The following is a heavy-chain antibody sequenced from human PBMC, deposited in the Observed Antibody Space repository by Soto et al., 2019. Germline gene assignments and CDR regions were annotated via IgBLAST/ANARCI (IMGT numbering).Heavy chain of an antibody. V-gene: IGHV1-8*01. Sequence: ASVKVSCKAFGFTFTSYDISWVRQAPGQGLEWMGWMNPNAGSTGYALKFQGRVTMSRNITITTAYMELSSLRSEDPAVFYWARRRVVLSASTCSPPWGQGPLVPVPP. CDR3: ARRRVVLSASTCSPP. CDR2: MNPNAGST. J-gene: IGHJ5*02. D-gene: IGHD2-21*01. CDR1: GFTFTSYD.